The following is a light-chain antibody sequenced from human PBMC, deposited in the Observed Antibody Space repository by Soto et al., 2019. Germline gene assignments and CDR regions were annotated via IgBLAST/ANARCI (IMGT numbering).Light chain of an antibody. J-gene: IGKJ5*01. V-gene: IGKV3-11*01. CDR1: QRVSSY. CDR3: QQRTMWPPSIT. CDR2: DAS. Sequence: QRVSSYLAWYQQRPGQAPRLLMYDASKRATGIPARFSGSGSGTDFTLTSSSLDPEACAAYYWQQRTMWPPSITIGQGTRLEIK.